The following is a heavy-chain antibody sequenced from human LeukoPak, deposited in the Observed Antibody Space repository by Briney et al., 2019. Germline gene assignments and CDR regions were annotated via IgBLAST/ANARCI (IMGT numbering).Heavy chain of an antibody. Sequence: SETLSPTCTVSGDSISSNSYYWGWIRQPPGKHLEWIGSGFYSGSTHYNSSLKSRATISVDTSKTQFPLRMNSVTAADTAVYYCARHPFYYDTSGYLQLDDFDYSGQGILVTVSS. CDR1: GDSISSNSYY. CDR3: ARHPFYYDTSGYLQLDDFDY. V-gene: IGHV4-39*01. D-gene: IGHD3-22*01. CDR2: GFYSGST. J-gene: IGHJ4*02.